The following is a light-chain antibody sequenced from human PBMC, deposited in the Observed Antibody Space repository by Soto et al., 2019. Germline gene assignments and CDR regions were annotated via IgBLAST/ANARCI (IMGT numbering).Light chain of an antibody. CDR1: SSDVGSSDI. Sequence: QSALTQPASMSGSPGQSITISCTGTSSDVGSSDIVSWYQQHPDKAPKLMIYEVSKRPSGVSNRFSGSKSGNTAFLTVSGLQAEDEADYYCCSYAGRPYVFGTGTKLTVL. V-gene: IGLV2-23*02. CDR3: CSYAGRPYV. CDR2: EVS. J-gene: IGLJ1*01.